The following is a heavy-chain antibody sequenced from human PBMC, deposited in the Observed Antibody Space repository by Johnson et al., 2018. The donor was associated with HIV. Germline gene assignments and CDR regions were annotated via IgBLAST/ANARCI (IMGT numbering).Heavy chain of an antibody. CDR2: IKQDGSEK. J-gene: IGHJ3*02. Sequence: VQLVESGGGLVQPGGSLRLSCAASGFTFSSYWMSWVRQAPGKGLEWVANIKQDGSEKYYVDSVKGRFTISRDNSKNTLYLQMNSLRAEDTAVYYCAAYYDFWSGSYTSGFDIWGQGTMVTISS. CDR1: GFTFSSYW. D-gene: IGHD3-3*01. V-gene: IGHV3-7*03. CDR3: AAYYDFWSGSYTSGFDI.